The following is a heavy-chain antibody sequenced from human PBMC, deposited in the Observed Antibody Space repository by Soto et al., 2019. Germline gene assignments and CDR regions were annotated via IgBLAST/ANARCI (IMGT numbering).Heavy chain of an antibody. J-gene: IGHJ6*02. D-gene: IGHD2-15*01. Sequence: SVKVSCKASVGTFSSYAISWVRQDPGHGLEWMGGIIPIFGTANYAQKFQGRVTITADESTSTAYMALSSLRSEHTAVYYCARGDRGGSCCVGYYYYGMDVWGQGTTVTVSS. CDR1: VGTFSSYA. CDR2: IIPIFGTA. CDR3: ARGDRGGSCCVGYYYYGMDV. V-gene: IGHV1-69*13.